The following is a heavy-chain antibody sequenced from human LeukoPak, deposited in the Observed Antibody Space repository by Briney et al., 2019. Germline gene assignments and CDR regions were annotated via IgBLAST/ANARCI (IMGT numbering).Heavy chain of an antibody. CDR3: ARARGVITRGAFDI. CDR1: GFTVSSNY. V-gene: IGHV3-53*01. CDR2: IYSGGST. J-gene: IGHJ3*02. Sequence: GGSLRLSCAASGFTVSSNYMSWVRQAPGKGLEWVSVIYSGGSTYYADSVKGRFTISRDNSKNTLYLQMNSLRAEDTAVYYCARARGVITRGAFDIWGQGTMVTVSS. D-gene: IGHD3-3*01.